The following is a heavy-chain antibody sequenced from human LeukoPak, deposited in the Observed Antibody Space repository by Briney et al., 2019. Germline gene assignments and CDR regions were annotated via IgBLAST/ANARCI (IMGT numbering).Heavy chain of an antibody. CDR3: ARDLGFGIAAAGTINWFDP. V-gene: IGHV1-2*02. D-gene: IGHD6-13*01. J-gene: IGHJ5*02. CDR2: INPNSGGT. CDR1: GYTFSDYY. Sequence: ASVKVSCKASGYTFSDYYIHWVRQAPGQGLEWMGWINPNSGGTDYAQKFQGRVTVTRDTSISTAYMELSRLRSDDTAVYYCARDLGFGIAAAGTINWFDPWGQGTLVTVSS.